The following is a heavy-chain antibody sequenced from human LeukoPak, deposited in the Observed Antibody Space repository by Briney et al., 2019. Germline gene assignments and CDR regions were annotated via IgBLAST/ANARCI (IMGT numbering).Heavy chain of an antibody. D-gene: IGHD6-6*01. CDR1: GGSISSHY. V-gene: IGHV4-59*11. J-gene: IGHJ6*03. CDR3: ARGPAARTLCYYYYYMDV. Sequence: SETLSLTCTVSGGSISSHYWSWIRQPPGKGLEWIGYIYYSGSTNYNPSLKSRVTISVDTSKNQFSLKLSSVTAADTAVYYCARGPAARTLCYYYYYMDVWGKGTTVTVSS. CDR2: IYYSGST.